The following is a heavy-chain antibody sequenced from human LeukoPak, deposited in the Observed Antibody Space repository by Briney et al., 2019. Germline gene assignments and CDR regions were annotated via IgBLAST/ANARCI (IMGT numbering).Heavy chain of an antibody. CDR3: ARAVDVADY. V-gene: IGHV3-7*01. D-gene: IGHD3-16*01. Sequence: GGSLRLSCAASGFIFTDHWMSWVRQAPGKGLEWVANIKEDESTKFYADSVKGRFTISGDNAKYSVYLQMNNLRVEDTAVYYCARAVDVADYWGRGTLVTVSS. J-gene: IGHJ4*02. CDR2: IKEDESTK. CDR1: GFIFTDHW.